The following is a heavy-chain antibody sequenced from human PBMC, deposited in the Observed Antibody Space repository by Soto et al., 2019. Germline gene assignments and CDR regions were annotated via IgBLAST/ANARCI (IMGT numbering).Heavy chain of an antibody. CDR2: IYYSGST. V-gene: IGHV4-39*01. J-gene: IGHJ4*02. D-gene: IGHD5-12*01. CDR3: ARRLVATIGLFDY. Sequence: QLQLQESGPGLVKPSETLSLTCTVSGGSISSSSYYWGWIRQPPGKGLEWIGSIYYSGSTSYNPSLKSRVTISVDTSKNQFSLKLSSVTAADTAVYYCARRLVATIGLFDYWGQGTLVTVSS. CDR1: GGSISSSSYY.